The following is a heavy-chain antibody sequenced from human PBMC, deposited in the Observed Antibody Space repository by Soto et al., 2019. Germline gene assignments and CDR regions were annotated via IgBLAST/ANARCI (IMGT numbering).Heavy chain of an antibody. Sequence: GGSLRLSCEVSGFSFSDYEINWFRQAPGKGLEWLSHISSTSSPTYYADSVKGRFTISRDNANKLLYLQMRSLRGEDTAVYYCARKVEARWGQGTMVTVSS. CDR1: GFSFSDYE. CDR2: ISSTSSPT. V-gene: IGHV3-48*03. J-gene: IGHJ3*01. CDR3: ARKVEAR.